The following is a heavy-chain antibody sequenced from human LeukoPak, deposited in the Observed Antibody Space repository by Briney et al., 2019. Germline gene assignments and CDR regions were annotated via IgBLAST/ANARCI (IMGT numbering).Heavy chain of an antibody. Sequence: ASVKVSCKASGYTFTSYGISWVRQAPGQGLEWMGWISAYNGNTNYAQKLQGRVTMATDTSTSTTYMELRSLRSDDTAVYYCARVQSANTAMAYYCYGMDVWGQGTTVTVSS. J-gene: IGHJ6*02. CDR2: ISAYNGNT. D-gene: IGHD5-18*01. CDR3: ARVQSANTAMAYYCYGMDV. V-gene: IGHV1-18*01. CDR1: GYTFTSYG.